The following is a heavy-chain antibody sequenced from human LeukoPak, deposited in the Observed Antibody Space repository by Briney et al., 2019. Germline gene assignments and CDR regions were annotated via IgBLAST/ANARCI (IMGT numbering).Heavy chain of an antibody. Sequence: ASVKVSCKASGYTFTSYAMHWVRQAPGQRLEWMGWINAGNGNTKYSQKLQGRVTITRDTSASTAYMELSSLRSEDTAVYYCARDGPRLEAFDIWGQGTMVTVSS. V-gene: IGHV1-3*01. J-gene: IGHJ3*02. CDR3: ARDGPRLEAFDI. CDR2: INAGNGNT. CDR1: GYTFTSYA.